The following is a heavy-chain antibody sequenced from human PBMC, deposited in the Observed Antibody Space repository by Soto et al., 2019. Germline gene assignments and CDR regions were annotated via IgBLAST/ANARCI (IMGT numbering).Heavy chain of an antibody. V-gene: IGHV3-30*18. J-gene: IGHJ6*02. CDR2: ISYDGSNK. CDR1: GFTFSSYG. CDR3: AKVKNFGASYYYGMDV. D-gene: IGHD3-3*01. Sequence: GGSLRLSCAASGFTFSSYGMHWVRQAPGKGLEWLAVISYDGSNKYYADSVKGRFTISRDNSKNTLYLQMNSLRAEDTAVYYCAKVKNFGASYYYGMDVWGQGTTVTVSS.